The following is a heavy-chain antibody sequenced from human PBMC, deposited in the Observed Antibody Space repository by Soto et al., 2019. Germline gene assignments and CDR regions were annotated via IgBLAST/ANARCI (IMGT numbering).Heavy chain of an antibody. CDR3: ATTGPY. Sequence: QVQLVESGGAVVQPGRSLRLSCAASGFTFSSYGMHWVRQAPGKGLEWVAVIWFDGSNKFYADSVKGRFTISRDNSKSTVSLQMNSLRDEDSAAYYCATTGPYWGQGTLVTVSS. CDR1: GFTFSSYG. J-gene: IGHJ4*02. V-gene: IGHV3-33*01. CDR2: IWFDGSNK.